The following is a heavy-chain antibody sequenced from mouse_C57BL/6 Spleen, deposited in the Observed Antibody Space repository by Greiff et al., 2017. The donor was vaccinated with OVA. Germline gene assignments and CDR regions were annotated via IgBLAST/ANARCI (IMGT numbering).Heavy chain of an antibody. CDR3: AREERYGSRGFAY. CDR2: IDPSDSYT. CDR1: GYTFTSYW. J-gene: IGHJ3*01. D-gene: IGHD1-1*01. V-gene: IGHV1-69*01. Sequence: QVQLKQPGAELVMPGASVKLSCKASGYTFTSYWMHWVKQRPGQGLEWIGEIDPSDSYTNYNQKFKGKSTLTVDKSSSTAYMQLSSLTSEDSAVYYCAREERYGSRGFAYWGQGTLVTVSA.